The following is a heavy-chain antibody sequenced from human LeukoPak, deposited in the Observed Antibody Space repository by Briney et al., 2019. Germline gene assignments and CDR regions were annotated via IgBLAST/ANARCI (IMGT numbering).Heavy chain of an antibody. D-gene: IGHD2-21*02. CDR2: INHSGST. CDR3: ARELAYCGGDCYSGWFDP. J-gene: IGHJ5*02. Sequence: PSETLSLTCAVYGGSFSGYYWSWIRQPPGKGLEWIGEINHSGSTNYNPSLKSRVTISVDTSKNQFSLKLSSVTAADTAVYYCARELAYCGGDCYSGWFDPWGQGTLVTVSS. V-gene: IGHV4-34*01. CDR1: GGSFSGYY.